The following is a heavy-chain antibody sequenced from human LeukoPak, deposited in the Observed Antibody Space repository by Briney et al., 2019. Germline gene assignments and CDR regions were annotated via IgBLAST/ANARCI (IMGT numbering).Heavy chain of an antibody. CDR1: GFPFSGSH. CDR2: IRSKDNSYAT. Sequence: GGSLRLFCAASGFPFSGSHMHWVPQACGEGLEWFGRIRSKDNSYATAYAALVKCRFTISRDYTKNTAYLQMNSLKTEDTAVYYCTRLRCSGGSCSEIWGQGTLVTVSS. J-gene: IGHJ4*02. V-gene: IGHV3-73*01. CDR3: TRLRCSGGSCSEI. D-gene: IGHD2-15*01.